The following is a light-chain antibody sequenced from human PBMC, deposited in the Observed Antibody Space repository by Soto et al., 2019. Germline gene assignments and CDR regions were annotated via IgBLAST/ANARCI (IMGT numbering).Light chain of an antibody. V-gene: IGKV3-11*01. J-gene: IGKJ4*01. CDR1: QSVSSY. CDR2: DAS. Sequence: EIVLTQSPATLSLSPGVRATLSCRASQSVSSYLAWYQQKPGQAPRLLVYDASTRATGIPARFSGSGSGTDFTLSISSLEPEDFAVYFCQQRSDWPLTFGGGTKVEIK. CDR3: QQRSDWPLT.